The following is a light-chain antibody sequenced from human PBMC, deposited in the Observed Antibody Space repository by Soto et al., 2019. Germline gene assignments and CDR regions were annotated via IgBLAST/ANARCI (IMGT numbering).Light chain of an antibody. CDR1: QSVTSNY. J-gene: IGKJ3*01. V-gene: IGKV3-20*01. Sequence: PGERATLSCRASQSVTSNYLAWYQQKPGQAPRLIIYGASSRATGIPDRFSGSGSGTDFTLTISRLETEDFAVYCCQQYGVSPVFGPWTKVDIK. CDR3: QQYGVSPV. CDR2: GAS.